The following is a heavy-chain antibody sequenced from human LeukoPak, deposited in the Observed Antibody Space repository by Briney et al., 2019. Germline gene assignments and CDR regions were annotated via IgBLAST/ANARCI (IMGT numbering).Heavy chain of an antibody. CDR2: INPNSGGT. Sequence: ASVKVSCKASGYTFTGYYMHWVRQAPGQGLEWMGWINPNSGGTNYAQKFQGWVTMTRDTSISTAYMELSRLRSDDTAVYYCARACSSGWADDAFDIWGQGTMVTVSS. CDR3: ARACSSGWADDAFDI. V-gene: IGHV1-2*04. D-gene: IGHD6-19*01. CDR1: GYTFTGYY. J-gene: IGHJ3*02.